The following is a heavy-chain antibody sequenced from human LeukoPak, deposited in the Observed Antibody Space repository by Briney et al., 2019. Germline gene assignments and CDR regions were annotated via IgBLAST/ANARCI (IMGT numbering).Heavy chain of an antibody. J-gene: IGHJ4*02. CDR3: TRDQTPYY. Sequence: GGSLRLSCTASGFTFGDYAMTWVRQAPGKGLEWVGFIRSKIYGGTPEYAASVKGRFTISRDDSNGIAYLQMNSLETEDTAVDYCTRDQTPYYWGQGTLVTVSS. CDR1: GFTFGDYA. CDR2: IRSKIYGGTP. V-gene: IGHV3-49*04.